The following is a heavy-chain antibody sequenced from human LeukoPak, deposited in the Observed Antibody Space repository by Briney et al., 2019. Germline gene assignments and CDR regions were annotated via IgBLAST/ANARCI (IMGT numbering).Heavy chain of an antibody. V-gene: IGHV3-66*01. CDR2: MYSDSRT. D-gene: IGHD1/OR15-1a*01. CDR1: GITLSSNY. Sequence: GGSLRLSCAASGITLSSNYMSWVRQAPGKGLEWVSVMYSDSRTYYADSVKGRFTISRDNSKNTLYLEMNSLRAEDTAVYYCARSNCNSCYLGVWYYFDYWGQGALVTVSS. CDR3: ARSNCNSCYLGVWYYFDY. J-gene: IGHJ4*02.